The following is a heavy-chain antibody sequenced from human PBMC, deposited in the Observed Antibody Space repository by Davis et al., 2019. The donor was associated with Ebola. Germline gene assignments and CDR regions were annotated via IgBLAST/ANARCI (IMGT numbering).Heavy chain of an antibody. V-gene: IGHV4-39*07. D-gene: IGHD3-22*01. CDR2: IYYSGST. Sequence: MPGGSLRLSCTVSGGSISSSSYYWGWIRQPPGKGLEWIGSIYYSGSTYYNPSLKSRVTISVDTSKNQFSLKLSSVTAADTAVYYCAREGFYYDSSGYHRGGFDYWGQGTLVTVSS. J-gene: IGHJ4*02. CDR3: AREGFYYDSSGYHRGGFDY. CDR1: GGSISSSSYY.